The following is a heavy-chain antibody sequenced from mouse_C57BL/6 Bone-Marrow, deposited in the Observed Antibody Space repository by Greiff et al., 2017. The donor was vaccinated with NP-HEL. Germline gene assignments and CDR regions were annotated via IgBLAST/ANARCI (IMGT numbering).Heavy chain of an antibody. J-gene: IGHJ1*03. D-gene: IGHD2-3*01. CDR3: ARRGLLPPYWYFDV. CDR2: IHPNSGST. CDR1: GYTFTSYW. V-gene: IGHV1-64*01. Sequence: VQLQQPGAELVKPGASVKLSCKASGYTFTSYWMHWVKQRPGQGLEWIGMIHPNSGSTNYNEKFKSKATLTVDKSSSTAYMQLSSLTSEDSAVYYCARRGLLPPYWYFDVWGTGTTVTVSS.